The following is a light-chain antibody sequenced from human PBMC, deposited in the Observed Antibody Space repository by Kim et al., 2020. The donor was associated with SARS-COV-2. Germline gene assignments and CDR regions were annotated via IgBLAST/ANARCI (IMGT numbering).Light chain of an antibody. V-gene: IGLV1-40*01. Sequence: KVTSASRGSSSNIAAVHGVHWYQQLPETAPKLLIYGDNNRPSGVPGRFSASKSDTSASLAITGLQAEDEADYYCQSYDNSLSGCVFGGGTQLTVL. CDR1: SSNIAAVHG. J-gene: IGLJ2*01. CDR3: QSYDNSLSGCV. CDR2: GDN.